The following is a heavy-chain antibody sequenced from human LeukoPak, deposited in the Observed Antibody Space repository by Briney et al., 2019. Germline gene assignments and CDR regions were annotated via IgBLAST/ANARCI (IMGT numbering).Heavy chain of an antibody. J-gene: IGHJ5*02. D-gene: IGHD3-10*01. V-gene: IGHV3-21*01. CDR3: ARDRAGAEDWFDP. Sequence: PGGTLRLSCAASGFTFSSYSMNWVRQAPGKGLEWVSSISNSSSYIYYADSVKGRFTISRDNAKTSLYLQMNSLGAEDTAEYYCARDRAGAEDWFDPWGQGTLVTVSS. CDR1: GFTFSSYS. CDR2: ISNSSSYI.